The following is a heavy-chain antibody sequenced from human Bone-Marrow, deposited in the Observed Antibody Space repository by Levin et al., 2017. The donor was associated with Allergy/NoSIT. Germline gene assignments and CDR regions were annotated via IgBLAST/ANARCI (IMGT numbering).Heavy chain of an antibody. Sequence: GESLKISCKGSGYSFSTYWIAWVRQMPGKGLEWMGIIYPGDSDTRYRPSFEGQVTISADKSISTAYLQWSSLKASDTAMYYCVRRGVGAAGRDTFDFWGQGTLVTVPS. CDR2: IYPGDSDT. D-gene: IGHD6-13*01. CDR3: VRRGVGAAGRDTFDF. J-gene: IGHJ4*02. CDR1: GYSFSTYW. V-gene: IGHV5-51*01.